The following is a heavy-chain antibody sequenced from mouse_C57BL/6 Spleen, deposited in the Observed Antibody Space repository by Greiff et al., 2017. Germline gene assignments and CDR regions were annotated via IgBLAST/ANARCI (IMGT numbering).Heavy chain of an antibody. Sequence: QVQLQQSGAELVKPGASVTISCKASGYAFSSYWMNWVKQRPGKGLEWIGQIYPGDGDTNYNGKFKGQAILTADKSASTAYMQLSSRTSEVSAVYFCARSEVYYGNYDAIDDWGQGTSVTVSS. V-gene: IGHV1-80*01. CDR1: GYAFSSYW. J-gene: IGHJ4*01. CDR3: ARSEVYYGNYDAIDD. D-gene: IGHD2-1*01. CDR2: IYPGDGDT.